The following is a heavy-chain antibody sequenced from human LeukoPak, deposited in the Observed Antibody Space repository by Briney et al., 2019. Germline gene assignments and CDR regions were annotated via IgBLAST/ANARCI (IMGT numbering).Heavy chain of an antibody. Sequence: ASVKVSCKASGYTFSNYGISWVRQASGQGLEWMGWISAYNGNTKYAQRFQGRVTMTTDTSTSTAHMELRSLISEDTAVYFCARGIVGATALMDVWGQGNTVTVSS. CDR2: ISAYNGNT. CDR1: GYTFSNYG. D-gene: IGHD1-26*01. J-gene: IGHJ6*02. V-gene: IGHV1-18*01. CDR3: ARGIVGATALMDV.